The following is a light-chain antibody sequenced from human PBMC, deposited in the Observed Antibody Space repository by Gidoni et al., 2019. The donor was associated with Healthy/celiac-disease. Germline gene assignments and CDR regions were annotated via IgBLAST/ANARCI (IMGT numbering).Light chain of an antibody. Sequence: IVLTQSPGTLPLSPGERATLSCRASQSVSSSYLAWYQQKPGQAPRLLIYGASSRATGIPDRFSGSGSGTDFTLTISRLEPEDFAVYYCQQYGSSPWTFXXXTKVEIK. J-gene: IGKJ1*01. CDR1: QSVSSSY. CDR3: QQYGSSPWT. V-gene: IGKV3-20*01. CDR2: GAS.